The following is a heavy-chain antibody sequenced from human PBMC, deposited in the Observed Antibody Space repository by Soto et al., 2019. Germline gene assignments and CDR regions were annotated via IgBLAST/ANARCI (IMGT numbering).Heavy chain of an antibody. CDR2: IKSKTDGGTT. CDR1: GFTFSNAW. Sequence: EVQLVESGGGLVKPGGSLRLSCAASGFTFSNAWMNWVRQAPGKGLELVGRIKSKTDGGTTDYAAPGKGRFTISRDDSKNTLYLQMNSLKTEDTAVYYCVRFGVQLWYFDLWGRGTLVTVSS. V-gene: IGHV3-15*07. J-gene: IGHJ2*01. D-gene: IGHD3-10*01. CDR3: VRFGVQLWYFDL.